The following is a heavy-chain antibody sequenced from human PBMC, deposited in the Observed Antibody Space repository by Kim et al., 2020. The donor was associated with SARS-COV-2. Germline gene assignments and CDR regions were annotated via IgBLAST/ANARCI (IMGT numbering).Heavy chain of an antibody. D-gene: IGHD3-16*01. CDR2: ISGGGGDT. CDR3: AKSHGYTWYYGMDV. J-gene: IGHJ6*02. CDR1: GFTFSSYD. Sequence: GGSLRLSCAASGFTFSSYDMSWVRQAPGKGLEWVSTISGGGGDTHHADAVRGRFTISRDQSKNTVNLQMNSLRADDTAVYYCAKSHGYTWYYGMDVWGRGTSVTVSS. V-gene: IGHV3-23*01.